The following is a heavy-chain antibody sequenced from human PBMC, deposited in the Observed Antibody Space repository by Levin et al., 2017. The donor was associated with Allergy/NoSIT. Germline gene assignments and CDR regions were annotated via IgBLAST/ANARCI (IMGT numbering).Heavy chain of an antibody. V-gene: IGHV3-48*01. Sequence: GESLKISCAASGFIFSSYSMNWVRQAPGKGLEWVSYISSSSSSIYYADSVKGRFTISRDNAKNSLYLQMNSLRAEDTAVYYCAKGYSSGRGAFDIWGQGTMVTVSS. D-gene: IGHD6-19*01. CDR2: ISSSSSSI. CDR3: AKGYSSGRGAFDI. CDR1: GFIFSSYS. J-gene: IGHJ3*02.